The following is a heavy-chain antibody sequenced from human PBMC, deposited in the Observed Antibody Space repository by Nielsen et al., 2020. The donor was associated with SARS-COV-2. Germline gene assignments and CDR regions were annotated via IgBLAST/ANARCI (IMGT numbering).Heavy chain of an antibody. J-gene: IGHJ4*02. CDR1: GYTFTSYS. Sequence: ASVKVSCRASGYTFTSYSISWVRQAPGQGLEWMGWISAYNGNTNYAQKLQGRVTMTTDTSTSTAYMELRSLRSDDTAVYYCARTYYYGSGDDYWGQGTLVTVSS. CDR3: ARTYYYGSGDDY. D-gene: IGHD3-10*01. V-gene: IGHV1-18*01. CDR2: ISAYNGNT.